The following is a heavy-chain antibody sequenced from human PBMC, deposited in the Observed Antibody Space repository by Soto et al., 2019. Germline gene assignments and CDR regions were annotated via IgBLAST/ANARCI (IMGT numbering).Heavy chain of an antibody. J-gene: IGHJ4*02. Sequence: ITLKESGPPLVKPTNPLTLTCSFSGFPLTTNGAAVGWVRHPPGLALEWRAMVYWDDDKHYSAPLRSRLSITKDTAKRQVVLTMINMDPVGTGTYYCATLTGSHWGQGALVTLSS. D-gene: IGHD3-9*01. V-gene: IGHV2-5*02. CDR2: VYWDDDK. CDR1: GFPLTTNGAA. CDR3: ATLTGSH.